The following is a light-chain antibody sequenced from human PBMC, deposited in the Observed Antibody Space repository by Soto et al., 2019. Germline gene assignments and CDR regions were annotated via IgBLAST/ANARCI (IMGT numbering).Light chain of an antibody. V-gene: IGKV1-6*01. Sequence: AIQMTQSPSSLSASVGDRVTITCRASQGIRNDLGWYQQKPGKAPKLLIYAASSLQSGVPSRFSGSGSGTNFTLTSSSLQPEDFATYYYLQDYNYPRTFGQGTKVEIK. CDR2: AAS. CDR3: LQDYNYPRT. CDR1: QGIRND. J-gene: IGKJ1*01.